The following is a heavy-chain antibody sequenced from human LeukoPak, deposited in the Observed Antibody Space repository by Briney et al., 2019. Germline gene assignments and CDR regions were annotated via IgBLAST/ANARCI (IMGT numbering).Heavy chain of an antibody. D-gene: IGHD3-22*01. CDR3: ARDLIVVVFDY. CDR1: GFTFSSYA. J-gene: IGHJ4*02. V-gene: IGHV3-23*01. CDR2: ISGSGGST. Sequence: PGGSLGLSCAASGFTFSSYAMSWVRQAPGKGLEWVSAISGSGGSTYYADSVKGRFTISRDNAKNSLYLQMNSLRADDTAVYYCARDLIVVVFDYWGQGTLVTVSS.